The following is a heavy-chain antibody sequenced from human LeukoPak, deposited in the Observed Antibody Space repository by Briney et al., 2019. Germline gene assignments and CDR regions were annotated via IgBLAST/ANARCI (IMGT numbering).Heavy chain of an antibody. CDR2: ISGSGGST. V-gene: IGHV3-23*01. Sequence: TGGSLRLPCAASGFTFSSYAMSWVRQAPGKGLEWVSAISGSGGSTYYADSVKGRFTISRDNSKNTLYLQMNSLRAEDTAVYYCAKDFVFHGSYSDYWGQGTLVTVSS. CDR3: AKDFVFHGSYSDY. CDR1: GFTFSSYA. D-gene: IGHD1-26*01. J-gene: IGHJ4*02.